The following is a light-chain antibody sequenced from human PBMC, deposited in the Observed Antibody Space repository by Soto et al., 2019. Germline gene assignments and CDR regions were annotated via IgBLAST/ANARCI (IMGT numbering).Light chain of an antibody. CDR2: GNS. Sequence: QSVLTQPPSVSGAPGQTVTISCTGGSSNIGAVHDVHWFQQIPGAAPKLLIYGNSNRPSGIPDRFSASKSDSSAALTINGLQAEDEADYHCQSYDNGLGGSRIFGGGTKVTVL. CDR1: SSNIGAVHD. V-gene: IGLV1-40*01. J-gene: IGLJ2*01. CDR3: QSYDNGLGGSRI.